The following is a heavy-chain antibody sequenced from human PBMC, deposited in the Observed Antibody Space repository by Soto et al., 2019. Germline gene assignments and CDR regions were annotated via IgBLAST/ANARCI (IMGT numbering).Heavy chain of an antibody. Sequence: SLTCGVSGDSISSINWWSWVRQSPGKGLEWXGXIXXXGXTXXXPXXXXRVILSLDKSKNQVSLKLTSVTAADTAVYFCARLSGFFTISPFDPWGQGTLVTVSS. CDR2: IXXXGXT. CDR3: ARLSGFFTISPFDP. J-gene: IGHJ5*02. V-gene: IGHV4-4*01. CDR1: GDSISSINW. D-gene: IGHD2-8*01.